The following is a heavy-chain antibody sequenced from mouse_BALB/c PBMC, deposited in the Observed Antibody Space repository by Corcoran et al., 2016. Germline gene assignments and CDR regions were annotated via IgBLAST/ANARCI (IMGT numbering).Heavy chain of an antibody. CDR2: INPYNDGT. CDR1: GYTFTSYV. Sequence: EVQLQQSGPELVKPGASVKMYCKASGYTFTSYVMHWVKQKPGQGLEWIGYINPYNDGTKYNEKFKGKATLTSDKSSSTAYMELSSLTSEDSAVYYWARYADCYVYYYAMDYWGQGTSVTVSS. CDR3: ARYADCYVYYYAMDY. J-gene: IGHJ4*01. V-gene: IGHV1S136*01. D-gene: IGHD2-3*01.